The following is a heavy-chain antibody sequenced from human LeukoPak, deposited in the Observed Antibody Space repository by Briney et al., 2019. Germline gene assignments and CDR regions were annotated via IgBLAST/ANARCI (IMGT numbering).Heavy chain of an antibody. V-gene: IGHV1-8*01. D-gene: IGHD3-3*01. Sequence: ASVKVSCKASGYTFTSFDINWVRQATGQGIEWMGWMNPNSGNTGYAQTFQGRVTMTRNTYLSTAYMELSSLRSEDTAVYYCARAPSWSGYSSYYYMDVWGKGTTVTVSS. CDR1: GYTFTSFD. CDR2: MNPNSGNT. CDR3: ARAPSWSGYSSYYYMDV. J-gene: IGHJ6*03.